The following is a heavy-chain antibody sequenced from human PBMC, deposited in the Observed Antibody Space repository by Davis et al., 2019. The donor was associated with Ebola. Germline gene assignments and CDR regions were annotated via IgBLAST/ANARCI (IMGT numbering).Heavy chain of an antibody. V-gene: IGHV3-11*06. CDR1: VFTFSDYY. Sequence: GGSLRLSCAASVFTFSDYYMSLIRQAPGKGLEWVSYISSSSSSTNYADSVKGRFTISRDNANNSLYLQMNSLRAEDTAVYYCARGSEVMVFYYYGMDVWGQGTTVTVSS. D-gene: IGHD2-8*01. CDR3: ARGSEVMVFYYYGMDV. CDR2: ISSSSSST. J-gene: IGHJ6*02.